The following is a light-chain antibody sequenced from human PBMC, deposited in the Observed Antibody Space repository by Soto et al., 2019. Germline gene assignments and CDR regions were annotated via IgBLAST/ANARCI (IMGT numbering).Light chain of an antibody. CDR1: QSISNS. Sequence: EIVMTQSPTSLSVSPGETAILSCRAIQSISNSLAWYQQKPGQAPSLLIYGASTRATGIPARFSGSGSGTEFTLTISSLQSEDSALYYCQQYNNWPPRTFGQGTKLEIK. CDR2: GAS. V-gene: IGKV3-15*01. J-gene: IGKJ2*01. CDR3: QQYNNWPPRT.